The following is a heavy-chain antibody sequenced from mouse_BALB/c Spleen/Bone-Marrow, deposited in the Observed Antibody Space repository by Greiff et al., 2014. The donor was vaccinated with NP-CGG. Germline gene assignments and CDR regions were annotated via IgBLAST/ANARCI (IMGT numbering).Heavy chain of an antibody. CDR1: GFTFTDYF. D-gene: IGHD5-1*01. J-gene: IGHJ2*01. Sequence: EVKVEESGGGLVQPGGSLRLSCTTSGFTFTDYFMTWVRQPPGKALEWLGFIRNKPNGYTTEHNPSVKGRFTISRDNSQGILYLQMNTLRAEDSAIYYCARDYSGYFDFWGQGTTLTVSS. V-gene: IGHV7-3*02. CDR2: IRNKPNGYTT. CDR3: ARDYSGYFDF.